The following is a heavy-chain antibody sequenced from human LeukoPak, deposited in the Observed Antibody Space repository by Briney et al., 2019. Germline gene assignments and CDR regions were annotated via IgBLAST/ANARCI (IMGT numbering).Heavy chain of an antibody. CDR1: GFTFSSYW. Sequence: GESLRLSCAASGFTFSSYWMSWVRQAPGKGLEWVANIKQDGSEKYYVDSVKGRFTISRDNAKNSLYLQMNSLRAEDTAVYYCARDPNWNDALGFDYWGQGTLVTVSS. CDR2: IKQDGSEK. CDR3: ARDPNWNDALGFDY. V-gene: IGHV3-7*01. J-gene: IGHJ4*02. D-gene: IGHD1-20*01.